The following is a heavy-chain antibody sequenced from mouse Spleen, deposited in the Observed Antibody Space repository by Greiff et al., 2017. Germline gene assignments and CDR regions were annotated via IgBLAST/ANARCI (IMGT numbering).Heavy chain of an antibody. CDR3: ARPLRAYWYFDV. V-gene: IGHV5-9*04. D-gene: IGHD3-2*02. Sequence: EVKLVESGGGLVKLGGSLKLSCAASGFTFSSYAMSWVRQTPEKRLEWVATISSGGGNTYYPDSVKGRFTISRDNAKNTLYLQMSSLKSEDTAMYYCARPLRAYWYFDVWGAGTTVTVSS. CDR2: ISSGGGNT. CDR1: GFTFSSYA. J-gene: IGHJ1*01.